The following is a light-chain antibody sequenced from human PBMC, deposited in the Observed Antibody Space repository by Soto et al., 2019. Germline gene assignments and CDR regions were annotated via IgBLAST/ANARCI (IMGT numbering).Light chain of an antibody. CDR3: CSYAGSRTFVV. V-gene: IGLV2-11*01. CDR2: DVS. CDR1: SSDVGGYNY. Sequence: QPVLTQPRSVSGSPGQSVTISCTGTSSDVGGYNYVSWYQQHPGKAPKFMIYDVSKRPSGVPDRFSGSKSGNTASLTISGLQAEDEADYYCCSYAGSRTFVVFGGGTKLTVL. J-gene: IGLJ2*01.